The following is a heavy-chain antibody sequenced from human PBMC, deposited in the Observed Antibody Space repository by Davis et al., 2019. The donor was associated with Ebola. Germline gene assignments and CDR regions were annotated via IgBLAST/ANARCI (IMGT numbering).Heavy chain of an antibody. V-gene: IGHV3-30*02. CDR2: IRNDGSKK. D-gene: IGHD4-17*01. CDR1: GFTFSTYG. J-gene: IGHJ2*01. CDR3: TRHVSGDFWYFDL. Sequence: GESLKISCAASGFTFSTYGMHWVRQAPGKGLEWVAFIRNDGSKKFYVDSVKGRFTISRDNSKNTLYLQMNSLRAEDTAVYYCTRHVSGDFWYFDLWGRGTLVTVSS.